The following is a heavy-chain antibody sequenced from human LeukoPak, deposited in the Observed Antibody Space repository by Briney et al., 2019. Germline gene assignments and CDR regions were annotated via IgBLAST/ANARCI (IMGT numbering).Heavy chain of an antibody. V-gene: IGHV4-61*02. Sequence: PSETLSLTCTVSGGSISSGSYYWSWIRQPAGKGLEWIGRIYTSGSTNYNPSLKSRVTISVDTSKNQFSLKLSSVTAADTAVYYCARGRQWLARGYWFDPWGQGTLVTVSS. J-gene: IGHJ5*02. D-gene: IGHD6-19*01. CDR3: ARGRQWLARGYWFDP. CDR1: GGSISSGSYY. CDR2: IYTSGST.